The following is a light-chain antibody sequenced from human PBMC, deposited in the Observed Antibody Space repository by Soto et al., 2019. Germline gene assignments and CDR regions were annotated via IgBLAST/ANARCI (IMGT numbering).Light chain of an antibody. Sequence: EIVLTQSPGTLSLSPGERATLSCMASQTLTTRFLAWYQQKPGQAPRLLIYGASSRATGIPDRFSGSGSGTEYTLTINRLEPEDFAVYSCQQYADLPYTFGRATTLEIK. CDR3: QQYADLPYT. CDR1: QTLTTRF. CDR2: GAS. V-gene: IGKV3-20*01. J-gene: IGKJ2*01.